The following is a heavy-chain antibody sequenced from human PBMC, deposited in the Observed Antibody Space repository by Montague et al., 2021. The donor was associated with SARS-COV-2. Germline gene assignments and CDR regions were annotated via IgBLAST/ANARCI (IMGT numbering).Heavy chain of an antibody. CDR1: GGSFSGSF. D-gene: IGHD3-9*01. J-gene: IGHJ3*02. CDR2: INNRGTT. V-gene: IGHV4-34*01. CDR3: SKTGGFSEILADYDNPRDVAVRHRQKDVQPPRRAFDT. Sequence: SETLSLTCAVYGGSFSGSFWTWIRKPPGKGLEWLGEINNRGTTXXXPTXXXRVLMSVDTSKTQFALRLTSGSVADTAVYYCSKTGGFSEILADYDNPRDVAVRHRQKDVQPPRRAFDTWGQGKLVTVSS.